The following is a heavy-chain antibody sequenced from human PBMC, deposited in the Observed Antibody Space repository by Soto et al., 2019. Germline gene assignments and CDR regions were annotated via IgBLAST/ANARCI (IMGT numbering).Heavy chain of an antibody. Sequence: PGGSLRLSCAASGFTFSSYGMHWVRQAPGKGLEWVAVIWYDGSNKYYADSVKGRFTISRDNSKNTLYLQMNSLRAEDTAVYYCAREGDCSSTSCLPMDVWGQGTTVTVSS. J-gene: IGHJ6*02. V-gene: IGHV3-33*01. CDR1: GFTFSSYG. D-gene: IGHD2-2*01. CDR3: AREGDCSSTSCLPMDV. CDR2: IWYDGSNK.